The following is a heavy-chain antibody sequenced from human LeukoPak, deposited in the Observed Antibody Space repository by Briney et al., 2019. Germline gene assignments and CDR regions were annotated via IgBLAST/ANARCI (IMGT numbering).Heavy chain of an antibody. V-gene: IGHV3-48*01. D-gene: IGHD4-17*01. J-gene: IGHJ6*02. CDR1: GFTFSSYS. CDR3: ATSTVTNRAQYYGMDV. Sequence: GGSLRLSCAASGFTFSSYSMNWVRQAPGKGLEWVSYISSSSSTIYYADSVKGRFTISRDNAKNSLYLQMNSLRAEDTAVYYCATSTVTNRAQYYGMDVWGQGTTVTVSS. CDR2: ISSSSSTI.